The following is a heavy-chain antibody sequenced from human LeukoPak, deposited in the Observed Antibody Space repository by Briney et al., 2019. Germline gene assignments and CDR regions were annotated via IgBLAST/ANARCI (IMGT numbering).Heavy chain of an antibody. J-gene: IGHJ6*03. CDR2: INRSGST. V-gene: IGHV4-34*01. CDR1: GGSFSGYY. Sequence: SETLSLTCAVYGGSFSGYYWSWIRQPPGKGLEWIREINRSGSTNYNPSLKSRVTISVDTSKNQFSLKLSSVTAADTAVYYCARGQRLRYYYYMGVWGKGTTVTVSS. D-gene: IGHD5-18*01. CDR3: ARGQRLRYYYYMGV.